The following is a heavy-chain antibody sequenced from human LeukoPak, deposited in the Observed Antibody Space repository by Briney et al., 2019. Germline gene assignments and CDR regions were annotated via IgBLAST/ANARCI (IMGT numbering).Heavy chain of an antibody. D-gene: IGHD3-22*01. CDR1: GFTFSSYA. V-gene: IGHV3-23*01. J-gene: IGHJ4*02. Sequence: GGSLRLSCAASGFTFSSYAMSWVRQAPGKGLEWVSAISGSGGSTYCADSVKGRFAISRDNSKNTLYLQMNSLRAEDTAVYYCAKDWDYDSSGYYGYWGQGTLVTVSS. CDR3: AKDWDYDSSGYYGY. CDR2: ISGSGGST.